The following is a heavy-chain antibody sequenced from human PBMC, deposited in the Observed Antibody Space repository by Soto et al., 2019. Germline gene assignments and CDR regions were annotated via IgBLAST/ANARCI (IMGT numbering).Heavy chain of an antibody. Sequence: GSLRLSCAASGFTFSSYAMHWVRQAPGKGLEWVAVISGSGGSTYYADSVKGRFTISRDNSKNTLYLQMNSLRAEDTAVYYCAKDRRAAKSWFDPWGQGTLVTVSS. CDR1: GFTFSSYA. D-gene: IGHD2-15*01. CDR3: AKDRRAAKSWFDP. J-gene: IGHJ5*02. V-gene: IGHV3-23*01. CDR2: ISGSGGST.